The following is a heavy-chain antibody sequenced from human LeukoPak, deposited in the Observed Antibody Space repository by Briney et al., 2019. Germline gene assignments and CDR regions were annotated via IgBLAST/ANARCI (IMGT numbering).Heavy chain of an antibody. Sequence: PSETLSLTCTVSGGSISSGGYYWSWIRQHPGKGLEWIGYIYYGGSTDYNPSLKSRVTISVDTSKNQFSLKLSSVTAADTAVYYCARCSVAGSVGYWGQGTLVTVSS. CDR1: GGSISSGGYY. CDR3: ARCSVAGSVGY. D-gene: IGHD6-19*01. V-gene: IGHV4-31*03. J-gene: IGHJ4*02. CDR2: IYYGGST.